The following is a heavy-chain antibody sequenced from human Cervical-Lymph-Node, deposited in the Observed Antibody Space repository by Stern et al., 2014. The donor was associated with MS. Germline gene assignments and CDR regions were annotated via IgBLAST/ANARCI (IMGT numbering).Heavy chain of an antibody. Sequence: VQLVESGGGLVKPGGSLRLSCAASGFTFSDYYMSWIRQAPGKGLEWVSYISTSGRTIYYADSEKGRLNISRDNAKNSLYLQMNSLRAEDTAVYYCASGYSYGFFDYWGQGTLVNVSS. CDR3: ASGYSYGFFDY. J-gene: IGHJ4*02. CDR2: ISTSGRTI. CDR1: GFTFSDYY. D-gene: IGHD5-18*01. V-gene: IGHV3-11*01.